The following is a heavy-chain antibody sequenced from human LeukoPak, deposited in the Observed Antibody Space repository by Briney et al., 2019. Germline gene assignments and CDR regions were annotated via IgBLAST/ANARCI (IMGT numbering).Heavy chain of an antibody. Sequence: SETLSLTCTVSRGSISSYYWNWIRQPPGKGLEWIGFIYYTGSTNYNPSLKSRVTISLDTSKNQFSLRLSSVTAADTAVYYCARRPLYNGFDYWGQGALVTVSS. V-gene: IGHV4-59*01. D-gene: IGHD1-1*01. CDR1: RGSISSYY. CDR2: IYYTGST. CDR3: ARRPLYNGFDY. J-gene: IGHJ4*02.